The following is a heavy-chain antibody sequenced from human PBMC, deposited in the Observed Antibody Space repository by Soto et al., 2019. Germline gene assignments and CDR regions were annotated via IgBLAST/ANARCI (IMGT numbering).Heavy chain of an antibody. CDR2: IYPGDSDI. J-gene: IGHJ4*01. CDR3: ARSQALDN. Sequence: GESLKISCKVSGYTFTSNGIAWVRQMPGKSLEWMGIIYPGDSDIRYSPSFEGRVTISADKSLSTAYLQLTSLKASDTDIYYCARSQALDNWGHGTLVTVSS. V-gene: IGHV5-51*01. CDR1: GYTFTSNG.